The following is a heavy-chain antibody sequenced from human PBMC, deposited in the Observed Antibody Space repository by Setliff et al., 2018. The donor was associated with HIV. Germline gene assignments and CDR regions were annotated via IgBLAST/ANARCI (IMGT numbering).Heavy chain of an antibody. Sequence: SETLSLTCTVSGGSISSYYWSWIRQPAGKGLEWIGRIYTSGSTNYNPPLKSRVTMSVDTSKNQFSLKLSSVTAADTAVYYCARDPDNYNFWSGYYTTHDAFDIWGQGTMVTVSS. CDR2: IYTSGST. J-gene: IGHJ3*02. CDR1: GGSISSYY. V-gene: IGHV4-4*07. CDR3: ARDPDNYNFWSGYYTTHDAFDI. D-gene: IGHD3-3*01.